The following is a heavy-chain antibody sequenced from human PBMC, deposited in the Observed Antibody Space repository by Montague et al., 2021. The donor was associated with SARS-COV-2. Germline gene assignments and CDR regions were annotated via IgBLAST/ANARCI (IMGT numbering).Heavy chain of an antibody. CDR2: IKPDGGEK. J-gene: IGHJ6*02. Sequence: SLRLSCAASGFTFSRYWMSWVRQTPGKGLEWVANIKPDGGEKHYVDSVKGRFTISRDNAKNSLNLQMDSLRAEDTALYYCARDSRIVGATGGMDVWGQGTTVIVSS. D-gene: IGHD1-26*01. CDR3: ARDSRIVGATGGMDV. CDR1: GFTFSRYW. V-gene: IGHV3-7*03.